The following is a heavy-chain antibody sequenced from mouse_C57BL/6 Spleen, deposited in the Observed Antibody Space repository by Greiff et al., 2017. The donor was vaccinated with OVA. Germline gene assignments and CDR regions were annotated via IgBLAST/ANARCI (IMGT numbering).Heavy chain of an antibody. J-gene: IGHJ3*01. D-gene: IGHD2-4*01. CDR2: IWSGGST. CDR3: ASPYDYDEPFAY. V-gene: IGHV2-2*01. CDR1: GFSLTSYG. Sequence: VQRVESGPGLVQPSQSLSITCTVSGFSLTSYGVHWVRQSPGKGLEWLGVIWSGGSTDYNAAFISRLSISKDNSKSQVFFKMNSLQADDTAIYYCASPYDYDEPFAYWGQGTLVTVSA.